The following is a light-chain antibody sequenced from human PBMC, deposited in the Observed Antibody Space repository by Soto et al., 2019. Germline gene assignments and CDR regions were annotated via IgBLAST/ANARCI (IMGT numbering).Light chain of an antibody. V-gene: IGLV2-14*01. CDR2: EVT. CDR1: SGDIGSYNR. J-gene: IGLJ2*01. CDR3: SSYTITHIPVI. Sequence: QSVLTQPASVSGSPGQSITISCTGTSGDIGSYNRVSWYQQHPGKAPKLIIYEVTDRPSGVSNRFSGSKSDNTASLTISGLQAEDEAEYYCSSYTITHIPVIFGGGTQLTVL.